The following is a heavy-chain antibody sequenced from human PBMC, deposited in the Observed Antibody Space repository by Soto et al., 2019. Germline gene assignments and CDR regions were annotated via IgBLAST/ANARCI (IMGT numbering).Heavy chain of an antibody. CDR3: AKDPIHAYFWSDRPMGWFDP. Sequence: GGSLRLSCAASGFTFSSYAMSWVRQAPGKGLEWVSAISGSGGSTYYADSVKGRFTISRDNSKNTLYLQMNSLRAEDTAVYYCAKDPIHAYFWSDRPMGWFDPWGQGTLVTVSS. V-gene: IGHV3-23*01. CDR2: ISGSGGST. D-gene: IGHD3-3*01. J-gene: IGHJ5*02. CDR1: GFTFSSYA.